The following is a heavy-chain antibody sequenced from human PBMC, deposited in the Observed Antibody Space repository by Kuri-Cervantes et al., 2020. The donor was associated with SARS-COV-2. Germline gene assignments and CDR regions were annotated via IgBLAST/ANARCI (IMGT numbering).Heavy chain of an antibody. CDR2: FDPEDGET. Sequence: ASVKVSCKVFGYTLTELSMHWVRQAPGKGLEWMGGFDPEDGETIYAQKFQGRVTMTEDTSTDTAYMELSSLRSEDTAVYYCATDHIAAAGLFDYWGQGTLVTVSS. CDR3: ATDHIAAAGLFDY. J-gene: IGHJ4*02. CDR1: GYTLTELS. V-gene: IGHV1-24*01. D-gene: IGHD6-13*01.